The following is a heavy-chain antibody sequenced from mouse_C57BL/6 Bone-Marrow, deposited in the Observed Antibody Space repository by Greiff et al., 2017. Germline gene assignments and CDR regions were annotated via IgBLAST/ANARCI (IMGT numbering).Heavy chain of an antibody. CDR2: FHPYNDDT. V-gene: IGHV1-47*01. CDR3: ARRGYGSSSWFAY. Sequence: QVHVKQSGAELVKPGASVKMSCKASGYTFTTYPIEWMKQNHGKSLEWIGNFHPYNDDTKYNEKFKGKATLTVEKSSSTVYLELSLLPSDDSAVYYCARRGYGSSSWFAYWGQGTLVTVSA. D-gene: IGHD1-1*01. J-gene: IGHJ3*01. CDR1: GYTFTTYP.